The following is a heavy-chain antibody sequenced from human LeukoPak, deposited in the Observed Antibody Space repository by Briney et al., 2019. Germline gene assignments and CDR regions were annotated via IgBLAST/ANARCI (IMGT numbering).Heavy chain of an antibody. V-gene: IGHV3-48*03. CDR2: ISSSGSMI. CDR3: ASMRGNYASFFDY. Sequence: GGSLRLSCAASGFTFSSYEMNWVRQAPGKGLEWVSYISSSGSMIFYADSVKGRFTISRDNAKNSLYLQMSSLRAEDSAVYYCASMRGNYASFFDYCGQGTLVTVSS. J-gene: IGHJ4*02. D-gene: IGHD1-26*01. CDR1: GFTFSSYE.